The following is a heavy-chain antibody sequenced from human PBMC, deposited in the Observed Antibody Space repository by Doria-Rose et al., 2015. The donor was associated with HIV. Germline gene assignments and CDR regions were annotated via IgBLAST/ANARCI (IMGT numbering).Heavy chain of an antibody. J-gene: IGHJ4*02. Sequence: QVTLKESGPVLVKPTETLTLTCTVSGVSLSSPGMGVGWIRQPPGKALEWPANIFSDDERSYKTSLKSRLTISRGTSKSQVVLTMTDMDPVDTATYYCARIKSSRWYHKYYFDFWGQGTLVIVS. CDR1: GVSLSSPGMG. CDR3: ARIKSSRWYHKYYFDF. CDR2: IFSDDER. D-gene: IGHD6-13*01. V-gene: IGHV2-26*01.